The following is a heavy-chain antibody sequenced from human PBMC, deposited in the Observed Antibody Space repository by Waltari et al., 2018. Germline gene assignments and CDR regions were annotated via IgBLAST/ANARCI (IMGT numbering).Heavy chain of an antibody. CDR2: IYHSGST. Sequence: QVQLQESGPGLVKPSETLSLTCAVSGYSISSGYYWGWIRQPPGKGLEWIGSIYHSGSTYYNPSLKSRVTISVDTSKNQFSLKLSSVTAADTAVYYCARSSRPVGDWFDPWGQGTLVTVSS. CDR3: ARSSRPVGDWFDP. V-gene: IGHV4-38-2*01. D-gene: IGHD3-16*01. J-gene: IGHJ5*02. CDR1: GYSISSGYY.